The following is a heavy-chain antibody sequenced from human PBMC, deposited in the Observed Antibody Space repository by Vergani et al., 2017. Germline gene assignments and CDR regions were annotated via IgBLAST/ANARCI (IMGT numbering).Heavy chain of an antibody. J-gene: IGHJ5*02. Sequence: QVQLVQSGAEVKKPGASVKVSCKASGYTFTSYGISWVRQAPGQGLEWMGWISAYNGNTNYAQKLQGRVTMTTDTSTSTAYMELRSLRSDDTAVYYCARAPPRDSSSLYLYNWFDPWGQGTLVTVSS. CDR3: ARAPPRDSSSLYLYNWFDP. V-gene: IGHV1-18*01. CDR1: GYTFTSYG. CDR2: ISAYNGNT. D-gene: IGHD6-13*01.